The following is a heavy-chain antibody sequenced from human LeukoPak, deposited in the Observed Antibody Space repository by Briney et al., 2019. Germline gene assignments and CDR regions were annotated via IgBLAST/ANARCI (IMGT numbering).Heavy chain of an antibody. J-gene: IGHJ4*02. V-gene: IGHV4-39*01. CDR1: GGSISGSDYY. CDR2: IYYSGTT. Sequence: SETLSLTCTVSGGSISGSDYYWGWIRQPPGKGLEWIGTIYYSGTTYYNPSLKSRVTISVDTSKNQFSLKLSSVTAADTAVYYCARQSYDAGSYSLLDHWGQGTLVTVSS. CDR3: ARQSYDAGSYSLLDH. D-gene: IGHD3-10*01.